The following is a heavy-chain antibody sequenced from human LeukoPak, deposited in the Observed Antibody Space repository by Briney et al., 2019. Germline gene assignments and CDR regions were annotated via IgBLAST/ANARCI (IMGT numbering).Heavy chain of an antibody. CDR1: GYSITNGYY. CDR3: ARHDSAAAGIDF. Sequence: SSETLSLTCAVSGYSITNGYYWGWIRQPPGKGLEWIGSINHSGSTSYNPTLKSRVTISVDTSKNQFSLKVTSVTAADTAVYHCARHDSAAAGIDFWGRGTPVTVSS. J-gene: IGHJ4*02. CDR2: INHSGST. V-gene: IGHV4-38-2*01. D-gene: IGHD6-13*01.